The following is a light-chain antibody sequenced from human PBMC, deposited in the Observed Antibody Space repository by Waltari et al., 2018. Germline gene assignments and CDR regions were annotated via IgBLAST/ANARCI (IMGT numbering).Light chain of an antibody. CDR3: QHSAGSPLFT. CDR2: GAS. V-gene: IGKV3-20*01. Sequence: EIVLTQFPGTLSLSPGERATLSCRASQSVGSTYLAWYQQKPGQAPRLLIYGASSRATGIPDRFSGSGSGTDFTLTINRLEPEDFAVYYCQHSAGSPLFTFGPGTKVDIK. J-gene: IGKJ3*01. CDR1: QSVGSTY.